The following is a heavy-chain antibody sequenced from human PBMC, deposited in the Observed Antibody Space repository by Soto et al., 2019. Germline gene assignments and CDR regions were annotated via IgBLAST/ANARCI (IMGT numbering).Heavy chain of an antibody. J-gene: IGHJ5*01. CDR1: RFKFGSYG. CDR2: VSGSGSST. CDR3: AKEWTPRRAFDS. Sequence: GGSLRLSCAASRFKFGSYGMSWVRQAPGKGLEWVAGVSGSGSSTWYADSVMGRFTIPRDNSKNTLFLEMQNLKAEDTAKYYCAKEWTPRRAFDSWGPGTLVTGS. D-gene: IGHD5-12*01. V-gene: IGHV3-23*01.